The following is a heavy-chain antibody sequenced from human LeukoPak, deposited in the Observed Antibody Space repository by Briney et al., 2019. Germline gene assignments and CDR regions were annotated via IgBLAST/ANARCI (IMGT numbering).Heavy chain of an antibody. D-gene: IGHD3-22*01. J-gene: IGHJ4*02. V-gene: IGHV1-69*05. Sequence: SVKVSCKASGGTFSSYAISWVRQASGQGLEWMGRIIPIFGTANYAQKFQGRVTITTDESTSTAYMELSSLRSEDTAVYYCARGEYSSGYHEVDYWGQGTLVTVSS. CDR2: IIPIFGTA. CDR1: GGTFSSYA. CDR3: ARGEYSSGYHEVDY.